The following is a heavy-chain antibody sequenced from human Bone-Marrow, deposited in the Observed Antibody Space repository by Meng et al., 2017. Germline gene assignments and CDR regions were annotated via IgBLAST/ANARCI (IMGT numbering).Heavy chain of an antibody. CDR1: GFSLSTSGVG. CDR3: AHNGARYFDWLPLSY. V-gene: IGHV2-5*01. J-gene: IGHJ4*01. CDR2: IYWNDDK. Sequence: SGPTLVKPTQTLTLTCTFSGFSLSTSGVGVGWIRQPPGKALEWLALIYWNDDKRYSPSLKSRLTITKDTSKNQVVLTMTNMDPVDTATYYCAHNGARYFDWLPLSYWGQGTQVTVSS. D-gene: IGHD3-9*01.